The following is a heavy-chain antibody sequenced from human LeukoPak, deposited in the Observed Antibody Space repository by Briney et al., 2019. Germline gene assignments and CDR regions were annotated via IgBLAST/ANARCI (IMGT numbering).Heavy chain of an antibody. D-gene: IGHD3-22*01. CDR3: ARDLGFYYDSSGYEAADVLYYFDY. CDR1: GYTFTGYY. V-gene: IGHV1-2*02. Sequence: ASVKVSCKASGYTFTGYYMHWVRQAPGQGLEWMGWINPNSGGTNYAQEFQGRVTMTRDTSISTAYMELSRLRSDDTAVYYCARDLGFYYDSSGYEAADVLYYFDYWGQGTLVTVSS. CDR2: INPNSGGT. J-gene: IGHJ4*02.